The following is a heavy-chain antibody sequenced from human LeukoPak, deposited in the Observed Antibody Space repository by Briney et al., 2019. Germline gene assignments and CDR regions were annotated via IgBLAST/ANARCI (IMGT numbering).Heavy chain of an antibody. J-gene: IGHJ4*02. D-gene: IGHD6-19*01. Sequence: GGSLRLSCAASGFTFSSYVMSWVRQAPGKGLEWVAVISYDGSNKYYADSVKGRFTISRDNSKNTLYLQMNSLRAEDTAVYYCARFRAVAGTFDYWGQGTLVTVSS. V-gene: IGHV3-30-3*01. CDR2: ISYDGSNK. CDR3: ARFRAVAGTFDY. CDR1: GFTFSSYV.